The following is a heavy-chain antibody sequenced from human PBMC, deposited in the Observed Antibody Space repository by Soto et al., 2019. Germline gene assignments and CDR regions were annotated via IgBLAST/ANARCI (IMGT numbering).Heavy chain of an antibody. CDR2: TRYAGST. J-gene: IGHJ2*01. Sequence: SETLSLTCTVSGDSINSNDDYWGWIRQPPGKGLEWIGTTRYAGSTYSNPSLRSRVAISADASSTQFSLRLNSETAADTAVYYCARQIGFGRWYFDLWGRGTLVTVSS. CDR3: ARQIGFGRWYFDL. D-gene: IGHD3-10*01. CDR1: GDSINSNDDY. V-gene: IGHV4-39*01.